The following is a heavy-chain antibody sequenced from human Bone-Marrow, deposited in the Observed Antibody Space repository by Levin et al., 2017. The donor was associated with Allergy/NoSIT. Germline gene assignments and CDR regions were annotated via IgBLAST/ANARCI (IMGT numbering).Heavy chain of an antibody. CDR1: GESFSGYY. CDR3: ARGDWGVRFDS. D-gene: IGHD3-10*01. V-gene: IGHV4-34*01. Sequence: KPSETLSLTCAVYGESFSGYYWSWIRQAPGKGLEWIGEIRHSGSTNYNPSLKSRVTISEEMSKNQFSLKLSSVTATDTAVYYCARGDWGVRFDSWGQGTLVSVSS. CDR2: IRHSGST. J-gene: IGHJ4*02.